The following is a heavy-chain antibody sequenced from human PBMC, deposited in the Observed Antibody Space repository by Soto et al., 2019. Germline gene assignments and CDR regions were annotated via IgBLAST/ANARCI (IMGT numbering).Heavy chain of an antibody. D-gene: IGHD3-10*01. J-gene: IGHJ4*02. CDR2: ISCSGGST. Sequence: PGGSLRLSCAASGFTFSSYAMSWVRQAPGKGLEWVSAISCSGGSTYYADSVKGRFTISRDNAKNTLYLQMNSLRAEDTAVYYCAKDLCYSRGVLSILFDYWGQGTLVTGSS. CDR1: GFTFSSYA. V-gene: IGHV3-23*01. CDR3: AKDLCYSRGVLSILFDY.